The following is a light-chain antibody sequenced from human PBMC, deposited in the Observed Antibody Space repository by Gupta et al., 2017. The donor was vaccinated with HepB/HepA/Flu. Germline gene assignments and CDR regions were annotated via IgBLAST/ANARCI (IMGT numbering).Light chain of an antibody. CDR2: AAS. CDR1: QGIKRD. J-gene: IGKJ1*01. CDR3: LQDYSYPRT. V-gene: IGKV1-6*01. Sequence: AIQMTQSPSSLSASVGDRVTITCRASQGIKRDLGWYQHKPGKAPKLLIFAASSLQTGVPSRFIGSGSGTDFSLTISSLQPEDFATYYCLQDYSYPRTFGQGTKVEIK.